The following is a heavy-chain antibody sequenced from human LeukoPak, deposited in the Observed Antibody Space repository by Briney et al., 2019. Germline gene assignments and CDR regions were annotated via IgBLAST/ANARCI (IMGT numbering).Heavy chain of an antibody. CDR3: ARRWYNSGWYYFDY. J-gene: IGHJ4*02. Sequence: HGESLKISCKGSGYSFTSYWIAWVRQMPGKGLEWMGLIYPGDSDTKYSPSFRGQVTIPADKSISTAYLQWSSLKASDTAIYYCARRWYNSGWYYFDYWGQGTLVTVSS. V-gene: IGHV5-51*01. CDR1: GYSFTSYW. CDR2: IYPGDSDT. D-gene: IGHD6-19*01.